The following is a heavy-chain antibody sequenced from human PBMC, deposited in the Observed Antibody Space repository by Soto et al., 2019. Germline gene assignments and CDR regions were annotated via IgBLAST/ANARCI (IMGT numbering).Heavy chain of an antibody. J-gene: IGHJ3*02. V-gene: IGHV1-69*06. Sequence: QVQLVQSGAEVKKPGSSVKVSCNAAGGTFSSYAISLVRQAPGQGVEWMGGIIPIFGTANYAQKFKGRVTITADKYTSTAYMALSSLRSEDTAVYYCARDPPYYDSRGGDIWGQGTMVTVSS. CDR3: ARDPPYYDSRGGDI. CDR2: IIPIFGTA. D-gene: IGHD3-22*01. CDR1: GGTFSSYA.